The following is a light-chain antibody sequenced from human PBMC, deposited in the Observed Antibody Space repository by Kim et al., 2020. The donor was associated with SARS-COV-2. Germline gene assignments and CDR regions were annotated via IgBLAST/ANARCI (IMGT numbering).Light chain of an antibody. Sequence: SYELTQPPSVSVSPGQTASFTCSGDKLGDKYACWYQQKPGQSPVLVIYRDSKRPSGIPERFSGSNSGNTATLTISGTQAMDEADYYCQAWDSSTYVFGTGTKVTVL. CDR1: KLGDKY. V-gene: IGLV3-1*01. J-gene: IGLJ1*01. CDR3: QAWDSSTYV. CDR2: RDS.